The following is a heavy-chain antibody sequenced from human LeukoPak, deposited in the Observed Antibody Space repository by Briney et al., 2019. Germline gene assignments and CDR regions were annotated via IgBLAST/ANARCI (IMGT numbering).Heavy chain of an antibody. CDR2: IIPILGIA. D-gene: IGHD3-22*01. Sequence: SVKVSCKASGGTFSSYAISWVRQAPGQGLEWMGRIIPILGIANYAQKFQGRVTITADKSTSTAYMELSSLRSEDTAVYYCASAYDSSGYYLDYWGQGTLVTASS. CDR1: GGTFSSYA. V-gene: IGHV1-69*04. J-gene: IGHJ4*02. CDR3: ASAYDSSGYYLDY.